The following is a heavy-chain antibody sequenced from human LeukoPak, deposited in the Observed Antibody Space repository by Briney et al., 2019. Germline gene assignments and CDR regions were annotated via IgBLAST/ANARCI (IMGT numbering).Heavy chain of an antibody. J-gene: IGHJ5*02. CDR3: ARAAWNGGGGFDP. CDR2: INHSGST. D-gene: IGHD3-16*01. Sequence: PSETLSLTCAVYGGSFSGYYWSWIRQPPGKGLEWIGEINHSGSTNYNPSLKSRVTISVDTSKNQFSLKLSSVTAADAAVYNCARAAWNGGGGFDPWGQGTLVTVSS. CDR1: GGSFSGYY. V-gene: IGHV4-34*01.